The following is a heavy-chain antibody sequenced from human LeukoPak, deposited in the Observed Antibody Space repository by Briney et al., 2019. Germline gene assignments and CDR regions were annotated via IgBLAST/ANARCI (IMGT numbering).Heavy chain of an antibody. V-gene: IGHV3-30*18. CDR3: AKDSYTQDAFDI. J-gene: IGHJ3*02. CDR2: ISYDGSNK. Sequence: GGSLRLSCAASGFTFSSYGMHWVRQAPGKGLEWVAVISYDGSNKYYADSVKGRFTISRDNSKNTLYLQMNSLRAEDTAVYYCAKDSYTQDAFDIWGQGTMVTVSS. D-gene: IGHD3-10*01. CDR1: GFTFSSYG.